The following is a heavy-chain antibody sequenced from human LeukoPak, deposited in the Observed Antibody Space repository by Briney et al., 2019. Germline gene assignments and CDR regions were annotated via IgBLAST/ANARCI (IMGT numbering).Heavy chain of an antibody. J-gene: IGHJ4*02. CDR1: GGSISSYY. V-gene: IGHV4-59*01. D-gene: IGHD2-21*01. Sequence: SETLSLTCTVSGGSISSYYWSWIRQPPGKGLEWIGYIYYSGSTNYNSSLKSRVTISVDTSKNQFSLKLSSVTAADTAVYYCARNPGLWWGDFDYWGQGTLVTVSS. CDR3: ARNPGLWWGDFDY. CDR2: IYYSGST.